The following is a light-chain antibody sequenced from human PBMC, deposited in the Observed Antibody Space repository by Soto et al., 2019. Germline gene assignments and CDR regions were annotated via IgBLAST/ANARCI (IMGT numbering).Light chain of an antibody. J-gene: IGKJ1*01. V-gene: IGKV3-15*01. CDR3: QQYNNWPQT. CDR1: QSVSSN. CDR2: GAS. Sequence: IVLPQSPATLSVSPGERATLSCRASQSVSSNLAWYQQRPGQAPRLLIYGASTRATGIPGRFSGSGSGTEFTLTISSLQSEDFAVYYCQQYNNWPQTFGQGTKVDIK.